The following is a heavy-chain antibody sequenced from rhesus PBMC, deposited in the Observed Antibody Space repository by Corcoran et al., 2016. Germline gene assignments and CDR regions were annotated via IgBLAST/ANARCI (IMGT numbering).Heavy chain of an antibody. CDR3: ARVGISAGHQGDL. J-gene: IGHJ4*01. CDR1: GGSISDNYY. CDR2: SYGVSRNT. Sequence: QVQLQESGPGLVKPSETLSLTCAVSGGSISDNYYWNWLRQPPVKGLEWIGKSYGVSRNTYYNPSLKDRVRISKDTSKNQFSLKVSSVTAADTAVFYCARVGISAGHQGDLWGQGLLVTVSA. V-gene: IGHV4S9*01. D-gene: IGHD6-13*01.